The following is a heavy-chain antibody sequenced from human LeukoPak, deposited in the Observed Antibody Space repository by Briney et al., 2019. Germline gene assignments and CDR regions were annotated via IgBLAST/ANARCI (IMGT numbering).Heavy chain of an antibody. D-gene: IGHD3-22*01. CDR2: IIPIFGTA. J-gene: IGHJ4*02. Sequence: SVKVSCKASGGTFSSYAISWGRQAPGEGREGMGGIIPIFGTANYAQKFQGRVTITTDESKSTAYMELSSLRSEDTAVYYCARDQANYYDSSGYYYPLNYWGQGTLVTVSS. V-gene: IGHV1-69*05. CDR1: GGTFSSYA. CDR3: ARDQANYYDSSGYYYPLNY.